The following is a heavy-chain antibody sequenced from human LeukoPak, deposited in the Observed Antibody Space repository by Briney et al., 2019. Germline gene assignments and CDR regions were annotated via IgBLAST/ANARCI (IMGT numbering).Heavy chain of an antibody. V-gene: IGHV1-69*13. J-gene: IGHJ4*02. Sequence: ASVKVSCKASGGTFISYAISWVRQAPGQGLEWMGGIIPIFGTANYAQKFQGRVTITADESTSTAYMELSSLRSEDTAVYYCARDTGREDYFDYWGQGTLVTVSS. CDR2: IIPIFGTA. CDR1: GGTFISYA. CDR3: ARDTGREDYFDY. D-gene: IGHD1-14*01.